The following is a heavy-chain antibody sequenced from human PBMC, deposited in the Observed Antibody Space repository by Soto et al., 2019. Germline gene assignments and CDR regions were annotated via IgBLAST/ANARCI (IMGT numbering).Heavy chain of an antibody. J-gene: IGHJ3*02. Sequence: HVQLVQSGAEVKQPGASLKVSCKASGYTFISYGVSWVRQAPGQGLEWLGWISPYNGNTNYAQKFQGRITMTTDTSTSTVYMDLRSLRTDDTAVYYCARDQTKWLTDAFDIWGQGTMVVGSS. CDR2: ISPYNGNT. D-gene: IGHD5-12*01. CDR1: GYTFISYG. CDR3: ARDQTKWLTDAFDI. V-gene: IGHV1-18*01.